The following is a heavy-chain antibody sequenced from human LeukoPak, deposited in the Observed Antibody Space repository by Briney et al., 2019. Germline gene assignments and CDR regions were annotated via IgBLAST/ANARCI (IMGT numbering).Heavy chain of an antibody. D-gene: IGHD3-10*01. Sequence: SETLSLTCTVSGGSISSYYWSWIRQHPGKGLEWIGYIYYSGSTNYNPSLKSRVTISVDTSKNQLSLKLSSVTAADTAVYYCARDIRYYGSGDYYYYGMDVWGKGTTVTVSS. V-gene: IGHV4-59*01. CDR1: GGSISSYY. CDR2: IYYSGST. CDR3: ARDIRYYGSGDYYYYGMDV. J-gene: IGHJ6*04.